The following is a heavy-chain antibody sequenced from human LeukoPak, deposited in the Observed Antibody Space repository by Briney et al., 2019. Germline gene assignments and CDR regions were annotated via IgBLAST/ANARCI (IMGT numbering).Heavy chain of an antibody. V-gene: IGHV1-18*01. D-gene: IGHD4-17*01. CDR2: ISAYNGNT. J-gene: IGHJ5*01. CDR3: ARGAGNDYGDYPVEGDS. Sequence: ASVKVSCKASGYTFTSYGISWVRQAPGRGLEWMGWISAYNGNTNYAQKLQGRVTMTTDTSTSTAYMELRSLRSDDTAVYYCARGAGNDYGDYPVEGDSWGQGTLVTVSS. CDR1: GYTFTSYG.